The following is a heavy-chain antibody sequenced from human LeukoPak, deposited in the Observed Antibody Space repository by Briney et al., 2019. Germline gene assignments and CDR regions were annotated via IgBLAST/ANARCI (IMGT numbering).Heavy chain of an antibody. CDR3: TRVGYIDEGIDY. Sequence: GGSLRLSCVASGFPFSSYCMTWVRQAPGKGLEWVANIKQDGSKKSYVDSVKGRFTISRDNAKNSLYLQTNSLRAEDTAIYYCTRVGYIDEGIDYWGQGTLVTVSS. D-gene: IGHD5-24*01. J-gene: IGHJ4*02. CDR2: IKQDGSKK. V-gene: IGHV3-7*04. CDR1: GFPFSSYC.